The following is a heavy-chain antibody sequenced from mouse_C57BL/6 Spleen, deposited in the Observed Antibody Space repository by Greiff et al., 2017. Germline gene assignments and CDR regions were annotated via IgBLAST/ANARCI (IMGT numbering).Heavy chain of an antibody. CDR1: GYTFPSFW. D-gene: IGHD2-1*01. Sequence: PGTVLARPGASVQMSCKTSGYTFPSFWLHWVKQRPGQGLEWIGAIYPGNSETSYNQTFKGNAKPTAVPSASTAYMELSSLTNEDSAVYYCTSTDYGNPQGDAMDYWGQGTSVTVSS. V-gene: IGHV1-5*01. J-gene: IGHJ4*01. CDR2: IYPGNSET. CDR3: TSTDYGNPQGDAMDY.